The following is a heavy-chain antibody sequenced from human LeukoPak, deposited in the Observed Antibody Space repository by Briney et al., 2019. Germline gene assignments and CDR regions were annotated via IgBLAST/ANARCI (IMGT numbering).Heavy chain of an antibody. CDR2: LYSGSRT. CDR3: AKVEYSSGWYSGLDAFNI. J-gene: IGHJ3*02. Sequence: PGGSLRLSCAASGFTVSSNYMSWVRQAPGMGLEWVSVLYSGSRTYYADSVKGRFTISRDNSKNTLYLQMNSLRAEDTAVYYCAKVEYSSGWYSGLDAFNIWGQGTMVAVSS. V-gene: IGHV3-53*01. CDR1: GFTVSSNY. D-gene: IGHD6-19*01.